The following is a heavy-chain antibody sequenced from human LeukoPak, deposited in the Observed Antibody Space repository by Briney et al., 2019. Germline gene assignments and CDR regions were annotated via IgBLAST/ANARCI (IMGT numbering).Heavy chain of an antibody. J-gene: IGHJ4*02. Sequence: GGSLRLSCAASGFTFSSYWMSWVRQAPGKGPEWVANIKQDGSEKYYVDSVKGRFTISRDNAKNSLYLQMNSLRAEDTAVYYYASLIVPAAAFDYWGQGTLVTVSS. CDR2: IKQDGSEK. CDR1: GFTFSSYW. D-gene: IGHD2-2*01. V-gene: IGHV3-7*01. CDR3: ASLIVPAAAFDY.